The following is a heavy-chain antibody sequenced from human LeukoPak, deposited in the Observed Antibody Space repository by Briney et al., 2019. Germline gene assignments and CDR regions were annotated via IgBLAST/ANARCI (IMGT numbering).Heavy chain of an antibody. V-gene: IGHV4-34*01. CDR2: VNHSGST. D-gene: IGHD1-26*01. Sequence: SETLSLTCAVYGGSFSGYYWSWIRQPPGKGLEWIGEVNHSGSTNYNPSLKSRVTISVDTSKNQFSLKLSSVTAADTAVYYCARDRPDRYSGSSGAFDIWGQGTVVTVSS. CDR3: ARDRPDRYSGSSGAFDI. J-gene: IGHJ3*02. CDR1: GGSFSGYY.